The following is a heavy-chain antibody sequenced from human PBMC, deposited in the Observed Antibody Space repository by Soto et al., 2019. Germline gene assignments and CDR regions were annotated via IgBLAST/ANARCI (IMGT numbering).Heavy chain of an antibody. CDR1: GFTLSGRS. D-gene: IGHD3-10*01. CDR2: IDNAGTDS. V-gene: IGHV3-74*01. Sequence: EVQLVESGGGLVQPGGSLRLSCAASGFTLSGRSMHWVRQAPGKGLVWVSGIDNAGTDSTYADSVKGRFTSSRDNAKNMLYLQMNSLRVEDTAVYYCARGWFGRAVWGKGTTVTVSS. J-gene: IGHJ6*04. CDR3: ARGWFGRAV.